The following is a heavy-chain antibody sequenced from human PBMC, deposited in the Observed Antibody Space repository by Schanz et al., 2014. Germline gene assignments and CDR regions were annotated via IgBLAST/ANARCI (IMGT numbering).Heavy chain of an antibody. V-gene: IGHV4-30-2*01. CDR2: IYDSGNT. Sequence: QLQLQESGSGLVKPSQTLSLTCGISGGSISSGGSSWNWIRLPPGKGLEWIGSIYDSGNTYYNPSLKSRVTMSKDTSENPFSLKLSSVAAADTAVYYCARDRGMTTSDYYYDMDVWGQGTTVTVSS. CDR3: ARDRGMTTSDYYYDMDV. D-gene: IGHD4-17*01. J-gene: IGHJ6*02. CDR1: GGSISSGGSS.